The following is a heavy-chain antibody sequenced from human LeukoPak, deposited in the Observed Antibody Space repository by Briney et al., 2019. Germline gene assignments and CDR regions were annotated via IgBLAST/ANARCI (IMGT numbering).Heavy chain of an antibody. CDR3: ARVGDYGDYPMD. V-gene: IGHV4-30-4*01. D-gene: IGHD4-17*01. J-gene: IGHJ4*02. CDR1: GGSISSGDYY. Sequence: PSQTLSLTCTVSGGSISSGDYYWSWIRPPPGKGLEWNGYIYYSGSTYHNPSLKSRVTISVDTSKNQFSLKMSSVTAADTAVYYCARVGDYGDYPMDWGQGTLVTVSS. CDR2: IYYSGST.